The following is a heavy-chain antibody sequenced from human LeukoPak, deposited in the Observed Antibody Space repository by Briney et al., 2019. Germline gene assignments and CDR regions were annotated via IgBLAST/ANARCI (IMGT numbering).Heavy chain of an antibody. D-gene: IGHD3-10*01. Sequence: ASVKVSCKASGYTFTSYYMHWVRQAPGQGLEWMGIINPSGGSTSYAQKFQGRVTMTRDMSTSTVYMEVSSLRSEETAVYYCARDIRYYYGSGSYSIWFDPWGQGTLVTVSS. CDR2: INPSGGST. CDR1: GYTFTSYY. J-gene: IGHJ5*02. V-gene: IGHV1-46*01. CDR3: ARDIRYYYGSGSYSIWFDP.